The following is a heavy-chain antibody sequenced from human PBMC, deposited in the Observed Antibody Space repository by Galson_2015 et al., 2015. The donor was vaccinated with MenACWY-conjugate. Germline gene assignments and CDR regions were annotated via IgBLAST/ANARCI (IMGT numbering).Heavy chain of an antibody. CDR3: ARDRESNDYGDYVPSD. CDR1: GYTFTSYG. Sequence: SVKVSCKASGYTFTSYGISWVRQAPGQGLEWMGWISAYNGNTNYAQKLQGRVTMTTDTSTSTAYMELRSLRSDDTTVYYCARDRESNDYGDYVPSDWGQGTLVTVSS. V-gene: IGHV1-18*01. J-gene: IGHJ4*02. D-gene: IGHD4-17*01. CDR2: ISAYNGNT.